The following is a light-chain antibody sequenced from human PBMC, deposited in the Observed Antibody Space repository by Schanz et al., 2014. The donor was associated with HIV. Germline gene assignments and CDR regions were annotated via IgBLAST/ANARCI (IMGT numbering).Light chain of an antibody. CDR3: SSYTSSSTLV. CDR2: DNT. CDR1: SSNIGAGFD. J-gene: IGLJ3*02. Sequence: QSVLAQPPSVSGAPGQRVTISCTGSSSNIGAGFDVHWYQLLPGTAPKLLIFDNTNRPTGIPARFSGSKSGNSASLAITGLQAEDEADYYCSSYTSSSTLVFGGGTKLTVL. V-gene: IGLV1-40*01.